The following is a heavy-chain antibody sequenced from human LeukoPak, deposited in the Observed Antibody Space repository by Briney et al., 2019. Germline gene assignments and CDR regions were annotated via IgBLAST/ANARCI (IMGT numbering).Heavy chain of an antibody. CDR2: IIPIFGTA. Sequence: ASVKVSCKASGGTFSSYAISWVRQAPGQGLEWMGGIIPIFGTANYAQKFQGRVTITADKSTSTAYMELSSLRSEDTAVYYCARTTMIVRYYFDYWGQGTLVTVSS. CDR1: GGTFSSYA. J-gene: IGHJ4*02. CDR3: ARTTMIVRYYFDY. D-gene: IGHD3-22*01. V-gene: IGHV1-69*06.